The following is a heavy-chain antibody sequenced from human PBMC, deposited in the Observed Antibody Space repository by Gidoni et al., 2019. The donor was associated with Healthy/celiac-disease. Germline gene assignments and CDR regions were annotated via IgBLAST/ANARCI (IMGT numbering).Heavy chain of an antibody. J-gene: IGHJ3*02. V-gene: IGHV3-21*01. CDR2: ISSSSSYI. Sequence: EVQLVESGGGLVKPGGSLRLSCAASGFTFSSYSMNWVRQAPGKGLDWVSSISSSSSYIYYADSVKGRFTISRDNAKNSLYLQMNSLRAEDTAVYYCARDLITMVRGVIISPFDAFDIWGQGTMVTVSS. CDR3: ARDLITMVRGVIISPFDAFDI. D-gene: IGHD3-10*01. CDR1: GFTFSSYS.